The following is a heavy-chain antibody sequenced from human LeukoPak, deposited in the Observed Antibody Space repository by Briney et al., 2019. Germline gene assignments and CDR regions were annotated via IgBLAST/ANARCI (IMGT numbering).Heavy chain of an antibody. CDR2: NSYSEST. CDR1: GVSIRSHY. Sequence: PSETLSLTCTVSGVSIRSHYWIWIRQPPGKGLEWIGHNSYSESTNYNPSLESRVTISVDTSKNQFPLRLSSVAAADTAVYYCARDGEGDEGWDYWGQGTLVTVSS. V-gene: IGHV4-59*11. D-gene: IGHD7-27*01. J-gene: IGHJ4*02. CDR3: ARDGEGDEGWDY.